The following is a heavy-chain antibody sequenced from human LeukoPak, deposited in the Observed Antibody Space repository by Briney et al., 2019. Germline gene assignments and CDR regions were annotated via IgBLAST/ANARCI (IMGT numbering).Heavy chain of an antibody. Sequence: GGTLRLSCAASGFTFSSYGMSWVRQAPGKGLEWVSNISGSSGSGGSTYYADSVKGRFTISRDNSKNTLYLQMNSLRAEDTAVYYCAKSGLNRFDYWGQGTLVTVSS. J-gene: IGHJ4*02. CDR2: ISGSSGSGGST. CDR1: GFTFSSYG. CDR3: AKSGLNRFDY. D-gene: IGHD2-15*01. V-gene: IGHV3-23*01.